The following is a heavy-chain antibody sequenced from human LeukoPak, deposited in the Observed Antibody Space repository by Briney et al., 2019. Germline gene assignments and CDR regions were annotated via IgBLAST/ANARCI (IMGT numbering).Heavy chain of an antibody. CDR2: IKQDGSEK. D-gene: IGHD3-10*01. J-gene: IGHJ6*03. Sequence: GGSLRLSCAASGFTFSTYSMSWVRQAPGKGLEWVANIKQDGSEKYYVDSVKGRFTISRDNAKNSLYLQMNSLRAEDTAVYYCARDGRNRWFSSDYYMDVWGKGTTVTVSS. V-gene: IGHV3-7*01. CDR3: ARDGRNRWFSSDYYMDV. CDR1: GFTFSTYS.